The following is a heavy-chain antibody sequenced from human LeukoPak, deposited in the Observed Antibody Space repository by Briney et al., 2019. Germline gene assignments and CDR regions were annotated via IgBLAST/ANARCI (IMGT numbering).Heavy chain of an antibody. CDR2: ISSNGGST. V-gene: IGHV3-64*01. Sequence: GGSLRLSCAASGFTFSSYAMHWVRQAPGKGLEYVSAISSNGGSTYYANSVKGRFTISRDNSKNTLYLQMNSLRAEDTAVYYCAKENGYYYDSSVLLGYWGQGTLVTVSS. CDR1: GFTFSSYA. CDR3: AKENGYYYDSSVLLGY. D-gene: IGHD3-22*01. J-gene: IGHJ4*02.